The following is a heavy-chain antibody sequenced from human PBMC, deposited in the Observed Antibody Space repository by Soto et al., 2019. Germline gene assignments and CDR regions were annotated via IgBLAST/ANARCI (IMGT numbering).Heavy chain of an antibody. CDR3: ARLGSGSLGGIDV. D-gene: IGHD6-25*01. V-gene: IGHV4-39*01. Sequence: SENLSLTCTVSGGSISSSSYYWGWIRQPPGKGLEWIGGIYFSGSTYYNPSLKSRVTISVDTSKNKCSLKLSSVTAADTAVYYWARLGSGSLGGIDVLGKGTTVTVSS. J-gene: IGHJ6*04. CDR2: IYFSGST. CDR1: GGSISSSSYY.